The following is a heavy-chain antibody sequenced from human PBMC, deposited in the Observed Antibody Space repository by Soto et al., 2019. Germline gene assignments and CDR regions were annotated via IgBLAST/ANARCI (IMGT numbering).Heavy chain of an antibody. CDR2: KSYDRSNK. V-gene: IGHV3-30-3*01. D-gene: IGHD6-19*01. Sequence: GGSLRLSCAASGFTFSSYAMHWVRQAPGKGLEWVAVKSYDRSNKYYADSVKGRFTISRDNSKNTLYLQMNSLRAEDTAVYYCARDDGAGTESYYYYGMDVWGQGTTVTVSS. CDR3: ARDDGAGTESYYYYGMDV. CDR1: GFTFSSYA. J-gene: IGHJ6*02.